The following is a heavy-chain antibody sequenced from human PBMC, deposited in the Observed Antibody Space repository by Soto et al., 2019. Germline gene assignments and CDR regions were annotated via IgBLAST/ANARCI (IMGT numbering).Heavy chain of an antibody. J-gene: IGHJ6*02. CDR2: IIPIFGTA. CDR1: GGTFSSYA. D-gene: IGHD3-10*01. Sequence: QVQLVQSGAEVKKPGSSVKVSCKASGGTFSSYAISWVRQSPGQGLEWMGVIIPIFGTANYAQKFQGRVTITADESTSTAYMELSSLRSEDTAVYYCAREGGSGNYRYYAMDVWGQGTTVTVSS. CDR3: AREGGSGNYRYYAMDV. V-gene: IGHV1-69*12.